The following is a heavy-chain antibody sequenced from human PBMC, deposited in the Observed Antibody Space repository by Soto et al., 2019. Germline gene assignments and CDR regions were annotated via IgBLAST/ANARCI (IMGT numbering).Heavy chain of an antibody. V-gene: IGHV1-69*06. CDR2: IIPIFGTA. J-gene: IGHJ3*02. CDR3: AIEGRFLEWLSQNHDDFDI. D-gene: IGHD3-3*01. Sequence: ASVKVSCKASGGTFSSYAISWVRQAPGQGLEWMGGIIPIFGTANYAQKFQGRVTITADKSTSTAYMELSSLRSEDTAVYYCAIEGRFLEWLSQNHDDFDIWGQGTMFTVAS. CDR1: GGTFSSYA.